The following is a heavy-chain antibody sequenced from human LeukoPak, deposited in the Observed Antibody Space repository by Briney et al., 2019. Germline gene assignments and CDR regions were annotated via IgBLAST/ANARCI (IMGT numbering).Heavy chain of an antibody. CDR3: ARTRGRIAARPDYFDY. D-gene: IGHD6-6*01. J-gene: IGHJ4*02. CDR2: INHSGST. V-gene: IGHV4-34*01. Sequence: PSETLSLTCAVYGGSFSGYYWSWIRQPPGKGLEWIGEINHSGSTNYNPSLKSRVTISVDTSKNQFSLKLSSVTAADTAVYYCARTRGRIAARPDYFDYWGQGTLVTVSS. CDR1: GGSFSGYY.